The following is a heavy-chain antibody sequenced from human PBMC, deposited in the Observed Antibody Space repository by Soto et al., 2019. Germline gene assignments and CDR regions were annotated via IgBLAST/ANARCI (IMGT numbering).Heavy chain of an antibody. J-gene: IGHJ2*01. D-gene: IGHD3-22*01. CDR1: GFTLRNHG. CDR2: VSFDGRDE. V-gene: IGHV3-30*18. Sequence: QVQLVESGGGVVQPGRSLRLSCAVSGFTLRNHGMHWVRQSPGKGLEWVAVVSFDGRDEYYANSVKGRFTVSRDNSRNPGYLQMNSLKDEDTAVYYCAKLCRSLGFGSMRYFDSSDSDWYLDLWGRGTLVTVSS. CDR3: AKLCRSLGFGSMRYFDSSDSDWYLDL.